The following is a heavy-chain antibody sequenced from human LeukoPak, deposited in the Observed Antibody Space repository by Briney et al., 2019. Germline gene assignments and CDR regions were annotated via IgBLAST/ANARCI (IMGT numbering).Heavy chain of an antibody. CDR3: AKGWLYYYGSGSYSSDAFDI. CDR1: GFTFSSYA. D-gene: IGHD3-10*01. V-gene: IGHV3-23*01. Sequence: PGGSLRLSCAASGFTFSSYAMSWVRQAPGKGLEWVSAISGSGGSTYYAGSVKGRFTISRDNSKNTLYLQMNSLRAEDTAVYYCAKGWLYYYGSGSYSSDAFDIWGQGTMVTVSS. J-gene: IGHJ3*02. CDR2: ISGSGGST.